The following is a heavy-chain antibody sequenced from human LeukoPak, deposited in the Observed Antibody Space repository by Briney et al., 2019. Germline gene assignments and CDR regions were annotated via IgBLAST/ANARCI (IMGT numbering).Heavy chain of an antibody. D-gene: IGHD4-17*01. CDR2: IRSKAYGGTT. CDR1: GFTFGDYA. V-gene: IGHV3-49*03. CDR3: TRASYGDYVYYYYYMDV. J-gene: IGHJ6*03. Sequence: GGSLRLSCTASGFTFGDYAMSWFRQAPGKGLEWVGFIRSKAYGGTTEYAASVKGRFTISRDDSKSIAYLQMNSLKTEDTAVYYCTRASYGDYVYYYYYMDVWGKGTTVTVSS.